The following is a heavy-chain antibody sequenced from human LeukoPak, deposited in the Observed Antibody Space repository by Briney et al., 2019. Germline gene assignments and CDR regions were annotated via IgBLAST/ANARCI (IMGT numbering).Heavy chain of an antibody. J-gene: IGHJ3*02. D-gene: IGHD3-10*01. Sequence: GGSLRLSCAASGFTVSSNYMSWVRQAPGKGLEWVSSISSSSSYIYYADSVKGRFTISRDNAKNSLYLQMNSLRAEDTAVYYCARDSYGSGSYRIFLLAFDIWGQGTMVTVSS. CDR1: GFTVSSNY. V-gene: IGHV3-21*01. CDR3: ARDSYGSGSYRIFLLAFDI. CDR2: ISSSSSYI.